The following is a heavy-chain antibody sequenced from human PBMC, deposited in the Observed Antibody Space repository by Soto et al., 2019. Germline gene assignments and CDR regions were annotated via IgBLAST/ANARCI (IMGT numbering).Heavy chain of an antibody. Sequence: QVQLQESGPGLVKPSETLSLTCTVSGGSIGSHYWSWIRQPPGEGLEWIGRASYSGSPNYNPSLNVSDIMCLSCAPRSPISLPSLRSRVTISTDMSETPFSLMLIPVTAAETAVYYCARPWGGDYSGQRALVTVSS. V-gene: IGHV4-59*11. CDR3: ETPFSLMLIPVTAAETAVYYCARPWGGDY. D-gene: IGHD2-15*01. CDR1: GGSIGSHY. CDR2: ASYSGSP. J-gene: IGHJ4*02.